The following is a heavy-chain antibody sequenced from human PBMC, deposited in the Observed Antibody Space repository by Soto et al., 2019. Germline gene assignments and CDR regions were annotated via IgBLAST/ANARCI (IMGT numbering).Heavy chain of an antibody. CDR2: TNPSSGST. CDR3: ARDQGNSSSWPIDF. Sequence: ASVKVSCKTSGYTFTSLYLHWVRQVPGQGLEWMGITNPSSGSTTYAQKFQGWVTMTRDTSVNTAYIDLRSLRFNDTAVYYCARDQGNSSSWPIDFWGQGTQVTVSS. D-gene: IGHD6-13*01. CDR1: GYTFTSLY. J-gene: IGHJ4*02. V-gene: IGHV1-46*01.